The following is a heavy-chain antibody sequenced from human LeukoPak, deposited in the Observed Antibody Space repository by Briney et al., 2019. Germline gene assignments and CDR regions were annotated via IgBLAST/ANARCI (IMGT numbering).Heavy chain of an antibody. V-gene: IGHV3-7*01. CDR1: GFTFSSYW. Sequence: GGSLRLSCAASGFTFSSYWMSWVRQAPGKGLEWVANINQDASEKYYVDSVKGRFTISRDNAKTSLFLLMNNLRDEDTAVYYCAKNGELPDYWGQGILVTVSS. CDR2: INQDASEK. CDR3: AKNGELPDY. J-gene: IGHJ4*02. D-gene: IGHD2-8*01.